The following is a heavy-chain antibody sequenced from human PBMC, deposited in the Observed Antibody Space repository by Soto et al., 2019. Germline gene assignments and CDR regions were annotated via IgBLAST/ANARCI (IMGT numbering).Heavy chain of an antibody. V-gene: IGHV1-2*04. CDR2: INPNGGVT. D-gene: IGHD5-12*01. Sequence: ASVKVSCKSSGDSFNDYYIHWVRQAPGQGFERMGWINPNGGVTKYAQKFQGWVSMTRDTSNRTVYMQLSRLRSDDTAVYYCARESGGATATLDYYYFYMDVWGTGTTVTVSS. CDR3: ARESGGATATLDYYYFYMDV. CDR1: GDSFNDYY. J-gene: IGHJ6*03.